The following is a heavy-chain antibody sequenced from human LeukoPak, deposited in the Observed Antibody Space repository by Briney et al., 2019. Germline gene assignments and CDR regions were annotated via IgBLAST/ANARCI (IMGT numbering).Heavy chain of an antibody. Sequence: GGSLRLSCAASGFTFSSYAMSWVRQAPGKGLEWVANIKQDGSEKYYVDSVKGRFTISRDNAKNSLYLQMNSLRAEDTAVYYCASDRRAARDNPLLDAFDIWGQGTMVTVSS. CDR2: IKQDGSEK. CDR1: GFTFSSYA. CDR3: ASDRRAARDNPLLDAFDI. J-gene: IGHJ3*02. D-gene: IGHD6-6*01. V-gene: IGHV3-7*01.